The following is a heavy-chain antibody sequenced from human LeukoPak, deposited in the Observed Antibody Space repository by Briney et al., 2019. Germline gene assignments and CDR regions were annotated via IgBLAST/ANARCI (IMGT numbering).Heavy chain of an antibody. CDR2: ISGSGGST. V-gene: IGHV3-23*01. J-gene: IGHJ4*02. CDR1: GFTFSSYG. D-gene: IGHD1-26*01. Sequence: GGTLRLSCAASGFTFSSYGMSWVRQAPGKGLEWVSAISGSGGSTYYADSVKGRFTISRDNSKDTLYLQMNSLRAEDTAVYYCARDMWELFSWTDYWGQGTLVTVSP. CDR3: ARDMWELFSWTDY.